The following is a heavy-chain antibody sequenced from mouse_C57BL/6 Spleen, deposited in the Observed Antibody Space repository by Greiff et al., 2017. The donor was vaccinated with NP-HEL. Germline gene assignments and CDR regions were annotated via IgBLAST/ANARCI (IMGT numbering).Heavy chain of an antibody. CDR2: IHPNSGST. D-gene: IGHD1-1*01. J-gene: IGHJ2*01. CDR3: ARRGGFTTVFDY. CDR1: GYTFTSYW. Sequence: QVQLQQPGAELVKPGASVKLSCKASGYTFTSYWMHWVKQRPGQGLEWIGMIHPNSGSTNYNEKFKSKATLTVDKSSSTAYMQLSSLTSEDSAVYYCARRGGFTTVFDYWGQGTTLTVSS. V-gene: IGHV1-64*01.